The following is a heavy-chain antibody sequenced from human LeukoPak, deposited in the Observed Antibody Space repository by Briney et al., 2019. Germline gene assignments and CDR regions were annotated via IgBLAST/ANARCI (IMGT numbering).Heavy chain of an antibody. CDR2: IKQDGSQK. CDR1: GFTFTNYW. D-gene: IGHD3-22*01. V-gene: IGHV3-7*01. J-gene: IGHJ2*01. Sequence: GGSLRLSCVASGFTFTNYWMNWVRQAPGKGLEWVASIKQDGSQKSYVDSVKGRFTISGDNAKNSLSLQMDSLRAEDTAVYYCARDSYDSSGYYYENPHWYFDLWGRGTLVTVSS. CDR3: ARDSYDSSGYYYENPHWYFDL.